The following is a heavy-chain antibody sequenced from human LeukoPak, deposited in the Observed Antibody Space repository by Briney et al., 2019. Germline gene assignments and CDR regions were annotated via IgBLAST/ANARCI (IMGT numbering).Heavy chain of an antibody. D-gene: IGHD1-26*01. Sequence: PSETLSLTCTVSGVSISSSSYYWGWLRQPPGKGLEWIGSIYYSGSTYYNPSLKSRVTISVDTSKNQFSLKLSSVTAADTAVYYCARDPSGSYGFFDYWGQGTLVTVSS. CDR3: ARDPSGSYGFFDY. CDR2: IYYSGST. CDR1: GVSISSSSYY. J-gene: IGHJ4*02. V-gene: IGHV4-39*07.